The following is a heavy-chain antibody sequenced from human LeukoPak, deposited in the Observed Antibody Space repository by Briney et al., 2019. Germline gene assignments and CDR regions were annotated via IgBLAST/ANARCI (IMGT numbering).Heavy chain of an antibody. J-gene: IGHJ5*02. CDR3: ARDEKGLVVVPAAIYNWFDP. CDR1: GSTFTGYY. Sequence: ASVKVSCKASGSTFTGYYMHWVRQAPGQRLEWMGWINPNSGGTNYAQKFQGRVTMTRDTSISTAYMELSRLRSDDTAVYYCARDEKGLVVVPAAIYNWFDPWGQGTLITVSS. CDR2: INPNSGGT. V-gene: IGHV1-2*02. D-gene: IGHD2-2*01.